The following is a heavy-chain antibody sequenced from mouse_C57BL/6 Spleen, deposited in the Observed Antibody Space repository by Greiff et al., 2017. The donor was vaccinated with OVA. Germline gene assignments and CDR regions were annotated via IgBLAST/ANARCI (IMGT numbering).Heavy chain of an antibody. Sequence: EVQGVESGGGLVKPGGSLKLSCAASGFTFSSYAMSWVRQTPEKRLEWVATISDGGSYTYYPDNVKGRFTISRDNAKNNLYLQMSHLKSEDTARYYCARGNDGYYVDFDYWGQGTTLTVSS. CDR2: ISDGGSYT. V-gene: IGHV5-4*01. D-gene: IGHD2-3*01. CDR1: GFTFSSYA. CDR3: ARGNDGYYVDFDY. J-gene: IGHJ2*01.